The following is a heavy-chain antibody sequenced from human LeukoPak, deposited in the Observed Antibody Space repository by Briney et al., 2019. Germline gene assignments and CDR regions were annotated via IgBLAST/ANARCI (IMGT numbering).Heavy chain of an antibody. CDR3: ARESAPYSSLFSDY. D-gene: IGHD6-6*01. V-gene: IGHV3-21*01. Sequence: PGGSLRLSCAASGFTFSSYSMNWVRQAPGKGLEWVSSISFSSNYIYYADSVKGRFTISRDNAKNSLYLQMNSLRAEDTAVFYCARESAPYSSLFSDYWGQGTLVTVSS. CDR2: ISFSSNYI. J-gene: IGHJ4*02. CDR1: GFTFSSYS.